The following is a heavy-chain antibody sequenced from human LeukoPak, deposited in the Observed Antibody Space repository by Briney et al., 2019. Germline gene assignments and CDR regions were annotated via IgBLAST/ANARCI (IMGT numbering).Heavy chain of an antibody. Sequence: PGGSLRLSCAASGFTFSSYAMSWVRQAPGKGLEWVSAISGSGGSTYYADSVKGRFTISRDNSKNTLYLQMNSLRAEDTAVYYCAKVSSSWYLGTNDYWGQGTLVTVSS. CDR3: AKVSSSWYLGTNDY. V-gene: IGHV3-23*01. CDR1: GFTFSSYA. CDR2: ISGSGGST. D-gene: IGHD6-13*01. J-gene: IGHJ4*02.